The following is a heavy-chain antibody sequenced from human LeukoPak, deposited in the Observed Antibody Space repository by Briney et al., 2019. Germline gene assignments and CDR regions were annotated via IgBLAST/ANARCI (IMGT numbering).Heavy chain of an antibody. CDR1: GFTFGSYA. V-gene: IGHV3-23*01. J-gene: IGHJ5*02. D-gene: IGHD6-19*01. CDR2: IDASGGST. CDR3: AKGSGSGWYGWFAP. Sequence: PGGSLRLSCAASGFTFGSYAMTWVRQAPRKGLERVSSIDASGGSTYYADSVKGRFTISRDNSKNTFYLQMNTLRADDTAVYYCAKGSGSGWYGWFAPWGQGTLVTVSS.